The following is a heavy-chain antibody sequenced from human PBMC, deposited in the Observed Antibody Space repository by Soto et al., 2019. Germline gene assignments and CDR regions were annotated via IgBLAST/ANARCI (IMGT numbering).Heavy chain of an antibody. V-gene: IGHV3-30*18. CDR3: AKADVDTATDGGFDS. CDR1: GFTFSSYG. CDR2: ISYDGSNK. Sequence: QVQLVESGGGVVQPGRSLRLSCAASGFTFSSYGMHWVRQAPGKGLERVAVISYDGSNKYYADSVKGRFTISRDNSKNTLYLQMNSLRAEDTAVYYCAKADVDTATDGGFDSWGEGTLVTVSS. J-gene: IGHJ4*02. D-gene: IGHD5-18*01.